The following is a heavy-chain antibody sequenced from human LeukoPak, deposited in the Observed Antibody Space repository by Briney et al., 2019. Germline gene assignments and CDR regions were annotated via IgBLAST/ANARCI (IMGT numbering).Heavy chain of an antibody. Sequence: ASVKVSCKASGGTFGSYPISWVRPPPGRGLEWVGGIITILGIANYDQKFQGRVTITADKSTSTAYMELSSLRSEDTAVYYCAGGLTYGDDAFDIWGQGTMVTVSS. CDR1: GGTFGSYP. J-gene: IGHJ3*02. D-gene: IGHD3-16*01. V-gene: IGHV1-69*10. CDR3: AGGLTYGDDAFDI. CDR2: IITILGIA.